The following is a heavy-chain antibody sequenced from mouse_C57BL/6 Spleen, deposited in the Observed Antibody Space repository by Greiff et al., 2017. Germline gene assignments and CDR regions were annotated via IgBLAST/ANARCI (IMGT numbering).Heavy chain of an antibody. CDR3: TCGVGLLDH. CDR1: GYTLTSYW. V-gene: IGHV1-5*01. CDR2: IYPGNGDT. D-gene: IGHD1-3*01. Sequence: VQLQQSGTVLARPGASVKMSCKTSGYTLTSYWIHWVKQRPGQGLEWIGAIYPGNGDTSYNQKFKGKAKMTAVTSAGTAYMKLSSLPNEDSAVYCYTCGVGLLDHWGQGATLTVSS. J-gene: IGHJ2*01.